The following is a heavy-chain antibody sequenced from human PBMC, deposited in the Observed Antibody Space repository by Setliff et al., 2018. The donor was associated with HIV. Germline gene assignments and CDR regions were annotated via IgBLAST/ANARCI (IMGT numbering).Heavy chain of an antibody. V-gene: IGHV4-61*09. D-gene: IGHD3-22*01. Sequence: SETLSLTCTVSGGSISSGSYYWSWIRQPAGKGLEWIGHIYTSGSTNYNPSLKSRVTISVDTSNNQFSRKLSSVTAADTAVYYCARESYYYDSSGQGPFKYCQHWGQGTLVTVSS. CDR3: ARESYYYDSSGQGPFKYCQH. J-gene: IGHJ1*01. CDR2: IYTSGST. CDR1: GGSISSGSYY.